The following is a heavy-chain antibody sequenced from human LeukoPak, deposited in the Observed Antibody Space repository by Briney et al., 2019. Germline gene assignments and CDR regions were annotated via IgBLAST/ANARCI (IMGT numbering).Heavy chain of an antibody. V-gene: IGHV3-21*01. CDR3: VNGDHRES. CDR2: IGYTGSAK. Sequence: GGSLRLSCAASGFSFSRSTMNWVRQAPGKGLEWVSSIGYTGSAKYYIESVRGRFTISRDNDENSLYLQMNSLTADDTALYYCVNGDHRESGGQGTRVSVS. J-gene: IGHJ4*02. CDR1: GFSFSRST. D-gene: IGHD4-17*01.